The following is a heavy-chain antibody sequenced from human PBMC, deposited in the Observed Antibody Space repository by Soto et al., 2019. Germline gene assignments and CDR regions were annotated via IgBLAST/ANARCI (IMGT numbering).Heavy chain of an antibody. CDR2: VTPVGSRT. V-gene: IGHV3-64*02. CDR3: ARVFGDSGGYCYDH. Sequence: PGGSLRLSCAASGFTFSAHGMHWVRQAPGKGLEYVSAVTPVGSRTYYAESVKGRFTISRDNSKNTLYLQMGSLRADDMAVYYCARVFGDSGGYCYDHWGQGTPVTVSS. CDR1: GFTFSAHG. D-gene: IGHD3-22*01. J-gene: IGHJ4*02.